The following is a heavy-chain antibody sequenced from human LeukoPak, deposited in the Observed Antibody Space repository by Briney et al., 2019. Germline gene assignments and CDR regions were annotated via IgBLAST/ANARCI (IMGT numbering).Heavy chain of an antibody. CDR3: AKDRSNWFDA. D-gene: IGHD2/OR15-2a*01. J-gene: IGHJ5*02. CDR1: GLTSSGYG. CDR2: IPKDGSNK. V-gene: IGHV3-30*02. Sequence: GGSLRLSCVASGLTSSGYGMDWVRQAPGKGLEWVALIPKDGSNKYYGDSVKSRFTISRDISKNTLILQMNSLRAEHTAVYYCAKDRSNWFDAWGQGTLVTVPS.